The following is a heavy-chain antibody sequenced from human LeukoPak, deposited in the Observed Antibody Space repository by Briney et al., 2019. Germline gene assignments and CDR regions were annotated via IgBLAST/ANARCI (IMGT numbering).Heavy chain of an antibody. Sequence: GGSLRLSCAASGFTFSSYNMNWVRQAPGKGLEWVSSISSSSSYIYYADSVKGRFTISRDNAKNSLYLQMNSLRAEDTAVYYCARDRGSGWYYFDYWGQGTLVTVSS. CDR3: ARDRGSGWYYFDY. D-gene: IGHD6-19*01. J-gene: IGHJ4*02. CDR2: ISSSSSYI. V-gene: IGHV3-21*01. CDR1: GFTFSSYN.